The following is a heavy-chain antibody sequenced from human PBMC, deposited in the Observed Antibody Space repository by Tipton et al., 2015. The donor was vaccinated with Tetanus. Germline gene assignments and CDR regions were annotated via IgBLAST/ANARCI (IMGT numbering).Heavy chain of an antibody. CDR3: AKSSGYYSYFGVDV. CDR2: IDWNNDE. V-gene: IGHV2-70*01. CDR1: ELSLTTSGVC. D-gene: IGHD3-3*01. Sequence: LVKPTQTFTLTCTSSELSLTTSGVCVSWIRQHPGRALEWLALIDWNNDEYYSTSLKTRLCISWDTSKNQVVLTLTNMDPVDTATYYCAKSSGYYSYFGVDVWGQGTTVNVSS. J-gene: IGHJ6*02.